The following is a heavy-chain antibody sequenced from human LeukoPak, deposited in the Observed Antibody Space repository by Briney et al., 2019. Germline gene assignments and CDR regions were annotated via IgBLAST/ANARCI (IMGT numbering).Heavy chain of an antibody. CDR3: ASGRGGDIVVVPAANYYFDY. D-gene: IGHD2-2*01. CDR2: ISSSSSYI. V-gene: IGHV3-21*01. CDR1: GFTFSSYT. Sequence: GGSLRLSCAASGFTFSSYTMNWVRQAPGKGLEWVSSISSSSSYIYYADSVKGRLTISRDNAKNSLYLQMNSLRAEDTAVYYCASGRGGDIVVVPAANYYFDYWGQGTLVTVSS. J-gene: IGHJ4*02.